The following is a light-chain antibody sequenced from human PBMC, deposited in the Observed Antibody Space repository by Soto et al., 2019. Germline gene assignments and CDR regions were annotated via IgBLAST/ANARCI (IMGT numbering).Light chain of an antibody. CDR2: DVT. CDR3: SSYAGTHIV. CDR1: SSDVGGYNY. Sequence: QSVLTQPHSASGSPGQSVTISCTGTSSDVGGYNYVSWYQQHPGKAPKLMIYDVTKRPSGVPDRFSGSKSGNTASLTVSGLLAEDEADYYCSSYAGTHIVFGTGTKLTVL. J-gene: IGLJ1*01. V-gene: IGLV2-8*01.